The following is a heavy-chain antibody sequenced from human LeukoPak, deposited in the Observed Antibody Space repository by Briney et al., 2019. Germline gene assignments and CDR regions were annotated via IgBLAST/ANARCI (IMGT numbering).Heavy chain of an antibody. CDR1: GFTFSSYG. D-gene: IGHD3-22*01. CDR3: ATNYYDSSGSNWFDP. CDR2: ISYDGSNK. Sequence: LRLSCAASGFTFSSYGMHWVRQAPGKGLEWVAVISYDGSNKYYADSVKGRFTISRDDSKNTLYLQMNSLRAEDTAVYYCATNYYDSSGSNWFDPWGQGTLVTVSS. V-gene: IGHV3-30*03. J-gene: IGHJ5*02.